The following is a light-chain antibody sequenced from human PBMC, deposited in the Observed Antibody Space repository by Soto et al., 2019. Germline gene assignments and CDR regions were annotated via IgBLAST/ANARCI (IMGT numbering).Light chain of an antibody. Sequence: AIRMTQSPSSFSASTGDRVTITCRASQGISSYLAWYQQKPGKAPKLLIYAASTLQSGVPSRFSGSGSGTDFTITISCLQSEDFETYYCQQYYSYPWTFGQGTKVEIK. CDR1: QGISSY. CDR3: QQYYSYPWT. V-gene: IGKV1-8*01. CDR2: AAS. J-gene: IGKJ1*01.